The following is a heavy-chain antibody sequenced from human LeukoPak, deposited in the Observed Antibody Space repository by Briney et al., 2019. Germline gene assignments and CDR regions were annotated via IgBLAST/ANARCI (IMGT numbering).Heavy chain of an antibody. Sequence: PGGSLRLSCVVSGFTVSSYNMNWVRQAPGKGLEWVSCISISSSYMHYADSVKGRFTISRDNAKNSLYLQMTSLRAEDTAVYYCARRYFDYWGQGTLVTVSS. CDR2: ISISSSYM. CDR1: GFTVSSYN. V-gene: IGHV3-21*04. J-gene: IGHJ4*02. CDR3: ARRYFDY.